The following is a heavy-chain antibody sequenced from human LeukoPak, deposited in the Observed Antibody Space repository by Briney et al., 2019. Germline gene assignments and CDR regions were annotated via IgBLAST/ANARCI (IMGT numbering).Heavy chain of an antibody. D-gene: IGHD5-18*01. Sequence: SVNVSCKASGGTFSSYAISWVRQAPGQGPEWMGGIIPIFGTANYAQKFQGRVTITADESTSTAYMELSSLRSEDTAVYYCARAIRIQLWSDLEYFQHWGQGTLVTVSS. J-gene: IGHJ1*01. V-gene: IGHV1-69*13. CDR1: GGTFSSYA. CDR2: IIPIFGTA. CDR3: ARAIRIQLWSDLEYFQH.